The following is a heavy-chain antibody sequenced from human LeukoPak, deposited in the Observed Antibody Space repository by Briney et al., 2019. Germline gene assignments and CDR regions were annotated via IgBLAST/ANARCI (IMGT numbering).Heavy chain of an antibody. Sequence: GGSLRLSCAASGFTFDDSGMSWVRQAPGKGLEWVSGINWTGGSTGYADSVKGRFTISRDNAKNSLYLQMNSLRAEDTALYYCARASRYSSGLYYFDYWGQGTLVTVSS. D-gene: IGHD6-19*01. CDR2: INWTGGST. CDR1: GFTFDDSG. CDR3: ARASRYSSGLYYFDY. J-gene: IGHJ4*02. V-gene: IGHV3-20*04.